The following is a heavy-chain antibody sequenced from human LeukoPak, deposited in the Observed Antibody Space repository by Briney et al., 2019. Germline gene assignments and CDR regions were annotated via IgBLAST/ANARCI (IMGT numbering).Heavy chain of an antibody. CDR3: ARRDSSGWYQDYYGMDV. Sequence: GASLRISCKASGYVFTSYWISWVRQMPGKGLEWMERIDPSDSYTNYSPSFQGHVTISADKSISTAYLQWSSLKASDTAMYYCARRDSSGWYQDYYGMDVWGQGTTVTVSS. J-gene: IGHJ6*02. CDR1: GYVFTSYW. CDR2: IDPSDSYT. V-gene: IGHV5-10-1*01. D-gene: IGHD6-19*01.